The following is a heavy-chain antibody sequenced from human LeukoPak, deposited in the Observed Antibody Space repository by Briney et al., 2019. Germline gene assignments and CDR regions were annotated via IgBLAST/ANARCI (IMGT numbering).Heavy chain of an antibody. Sequence: GGSLRLSCAASGFTFSSYAMHWVRQAPGKGLEWVAVISYDGSNKYYANSVKGRFTISRDNSKNTLYLQMNSLRAEDTAVYYCAQDGLGTHYDSSGPEADDAFDIWGQGTMVTVSS. CDR1: GFTFSSYA. V-gene: IGHV3-30-3*01. D-gene: IGHD3-22*01. CDR2: ISYDGSNK. CDR3: AQDGLGTHYDSSGPEADDAFDI. J-gene: IGHJ3*02.